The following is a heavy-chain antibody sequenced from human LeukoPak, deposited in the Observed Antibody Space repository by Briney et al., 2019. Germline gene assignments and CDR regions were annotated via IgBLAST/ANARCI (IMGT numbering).Heavy chain of an antibody. V-gene: IGHV3-23*01. D-gene: IGHD6-13*01. J-gene: IGHJ5*01. Sequence: GGSLRLSCAASGFTFSSYAMSWVRQAPGKGLEWVSAISGSGGNTYYADSVQGRFTISRDKSKDTLYLQMNSLRSEDTAVYFCAKDYRYAIAAPGRQYNWFDSWGQGTLVTVSS. CDR1: GFTFSSYA. CDR3: AKDYRYAIAAPGRQYNWFDS. CDR2: ISGSGGNT.